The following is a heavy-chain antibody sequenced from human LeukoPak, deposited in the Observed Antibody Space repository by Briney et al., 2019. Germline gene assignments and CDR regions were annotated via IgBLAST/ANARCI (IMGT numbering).Heavy chain of an antibody. CDR1: GGSISSGDYY. V-gene: IGHV4-30-4*01. CDR3: ARVRDYGHKFDP. J-gene: IGHJ5*02. CDR2: IYYSGST. Sequence: SETLSLTCTVSGGSISSGDYYWSWIRQPPGKGLEWIGYIYYSGSTYYNPSLKSRLTISVDTSKNQFFLKLSSVTAADTAVYYCARVRDYGHKFDPWGQGTLVTVSS. D-gene: IGHD4-17*01.